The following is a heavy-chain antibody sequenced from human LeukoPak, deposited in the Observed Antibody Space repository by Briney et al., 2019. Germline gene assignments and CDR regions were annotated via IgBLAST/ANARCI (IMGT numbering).Heavy chain of an antibody. J-gene: IGHJ6*03. CDR3: ARKQLGYYYMDV. CDR1: GFTFSSYS. V-gene: IGHV3-48*01. D-gene: IGHD6-6*01. CDR2: ISSSSSTI. Sequence: GGSLRLSCAASGFTFSSYSMNWVRQAPGKGLEWVSYISSSSSTIHYADSVKGRFTISRDNAKDSLYLQMNSLRAEDTAVYYCARKQLGYYYMDVWGKGTTVAVSS.